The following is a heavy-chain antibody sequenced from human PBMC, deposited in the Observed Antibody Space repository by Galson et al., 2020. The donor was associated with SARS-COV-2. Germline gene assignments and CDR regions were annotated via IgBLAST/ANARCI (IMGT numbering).Heavy chain of an antibody. CDR2: ISGSGGST. CDR3: AKDFPAGYGDYGGGFDY. J-gene: IGHJ4*02. D-gene: IGHD4-17*01. Sequence: GESLKISCAASGFTFSSYAMSWVRQAPGKGLEWVSAISGSGGSTYYADSVKGRFTISRDNSKNTLYLQMNSLRAEDTAVYYCAKDFPAGYGDYGGGFDYWGQGTLVTVSS. CDR1: GFTFSSYA. V-gene: IGHV3-23*01.